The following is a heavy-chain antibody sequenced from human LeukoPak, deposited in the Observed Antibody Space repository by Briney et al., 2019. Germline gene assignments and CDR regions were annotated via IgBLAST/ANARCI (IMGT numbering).Heavy chain of an antibody. J-gene: IGHJ6*02. Sequence: SGGSLRLSCAASGFTFSSYSMNWVRQAPGKGLEWVSSISSSSSYIYYADSVKGRFTISRDNAKNSLYLQMNSLRAEDTAVYYCARDQRLRYFDRIYYGMDVWGQGTTVTVSS. D-gene: IGHD3-9*01. CDR1: GFTFSSYS. V-gene: IGHV3-21*01. CDR2: ISSSSSYI. CDR3: ARDQRLRYFDRIYYGMDV.